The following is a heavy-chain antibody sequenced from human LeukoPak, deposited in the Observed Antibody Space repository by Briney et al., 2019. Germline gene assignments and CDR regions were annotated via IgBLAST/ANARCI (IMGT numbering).Heavy chain of an antibody. Sequence: GGSLRLSCAASGFTFSSYAMHWVRQAPGKGLEWVAVISYDGSNKYYADSVKGRFTISRDNSKNTLYLQMNSLRAEDTAVYYCARDPGGTGTHRSPYYYYYYYMDVWGKGTTVTVSS. V-gene: IGHV3-30*04. CDR2: ISYDGSNK. CDR3: ARDPGGTGTHRSPYYYYYYYMDV. D-gene: IGHD1-1*01. CDR1: GFTFSSYA. J-gene: IGHJ6*03.